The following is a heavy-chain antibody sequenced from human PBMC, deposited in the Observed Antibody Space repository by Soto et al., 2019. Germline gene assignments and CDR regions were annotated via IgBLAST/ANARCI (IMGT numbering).Heavy chain of an antibody. V-gene: IGHV4-31*03. Sequence: QVQLQESGPGLVKPSQTLSLICTVSGDSIRNGFYYWSWIRQPPGKGLEWIGNIYYVGSTSYNPSLKSRITISIDTSKNQFSLTLNSVTAADTAVYYCAKNETNRPGFNLWGQGTLVIVSS. CDR3: AKNETNRPGFNL. CDR1: GDSIRNGFYY. CDR2: IYYVGST. D-gene: IGHD1-1*01. J-gene: IGHJ5*02.